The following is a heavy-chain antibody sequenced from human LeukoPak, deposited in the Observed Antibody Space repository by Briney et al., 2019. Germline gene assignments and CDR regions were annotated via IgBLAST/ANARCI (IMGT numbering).Heavy chain of an antibody. J-gene: IGHJ3*02. CDR2: ISGSGGST. Sequence: GGSLRLSCAASGFTFSSYAMSWVRQAPGKGLEWVSAISGSGGSTYYADSVKGRFTISRDNSKNTLYLQMNSLRAEDTAVYYCAKDVGIAVAGTQGDAFDIWGQGTMVTVSS. V-gene: IGHV3-23*01. CDR1: GFTFSSYA. D-gene: IGHD6-19*01. CDR3: AKDVGIAVAGTQGDAFDI.